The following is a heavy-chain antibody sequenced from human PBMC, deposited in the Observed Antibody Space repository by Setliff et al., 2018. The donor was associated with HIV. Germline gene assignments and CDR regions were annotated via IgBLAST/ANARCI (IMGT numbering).Heavy chain of an antibody. J-gene: IGHJ4*02. V-gene: IGHV4-39*01. CDR1: GGSISSSSHY. CDR3: ASLTTDRFLEWLFVY. Sequence: SETLSLTCTVSGGSISSSSHYWGWIRQPPGKGLEWIGSIYYSGSTYYNPSLKTRVTISVDTSKNQFSLKLSSVTAADTAVYYCASLTTDRFLEWLFVYWGQGTLVTVS. D-gene: IGHD3-3*01. CDR2: IYYSGST.